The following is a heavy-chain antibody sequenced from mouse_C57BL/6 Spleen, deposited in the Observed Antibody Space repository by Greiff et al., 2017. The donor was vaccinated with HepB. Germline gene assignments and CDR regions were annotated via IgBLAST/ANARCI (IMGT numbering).Heavy chain of an antibody. J-gene: IGHJ4*01. CDR3: ARRTTVGMGY. Sequence: QVQLQQPGAELVMPGASVKLSCKASGYTFTSYWMHWVKQRPGQGLEWIGEIDPSDSYTNYNQKFKGKSTLTVDKSSSTAYMQLSSLTSEDSAVYYCARRTTVGMGYWGQGTSVTVSS. D-gene: IGHD1-1*01. CDR2: IDPSDSYT. CDR1: GYTFTSYW. V-gene: IGHV1-69*01.